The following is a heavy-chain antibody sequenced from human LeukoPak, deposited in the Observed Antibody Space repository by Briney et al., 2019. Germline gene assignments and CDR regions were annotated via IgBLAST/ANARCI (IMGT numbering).Heavy chain of an antibody. Sequence: GGSLRLSCVVSGISLSNYGMTWVRQAPGKGLEWVSYISERGGSTTYADSVKGRFTISRDTSLNTLYLQMNNLRAEDTAVYFCAKRGVVIRGILVIGYHQEAYHYDFWGQGVMVTVPS. J-gene: IGHJ4*02. D-gene: IGHD3-10*01. CDR1: GISLSNYG. CDR3: AKRGVVIRGILVIGYHQEAYHYDF. V-gene: IGHV3-23*01. CDR2: ISERGGST.